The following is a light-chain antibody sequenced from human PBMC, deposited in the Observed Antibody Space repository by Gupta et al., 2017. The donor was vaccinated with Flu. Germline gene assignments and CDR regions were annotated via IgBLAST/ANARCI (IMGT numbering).Light chain of an antibody. Sequence: SSELTQDPTVSVALGQTVAITCQGDTLRGYFPNWYPQKPGQAPVLVIHGENNRPSGIPDRFSGSKLGSTASLTITGAQAEDEADYYCNSRDNSANRLFGGGTKLTVL. CDR3: NSRDNSANRL. V-gene: IGLV3-19*01. CDR2: GEN. CDR1: TLRGYF. J-gene: IGLJ2*01.